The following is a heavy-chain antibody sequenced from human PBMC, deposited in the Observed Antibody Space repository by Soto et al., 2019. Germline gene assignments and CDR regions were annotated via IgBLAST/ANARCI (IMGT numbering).Heavy chain of an antibody. CDR3: SSDRPQVAGFMEARN. D-gene: IGHD3-3*01. V-gene: IGHV1-18*01. CDR2: ISAYNGNT. Sequence: QVQLVQSGAVVKKPGASVKVSCKASGYTFTSYGISWVRQAPGQGLEWMGWISAYNGNTNYAQKLQGRVTKTTDTSTSTAYMELRSLTSDDTAVYYCSSDRPQVAGFMEARNWGQGTLVTVSS. J-gene: IGHJ1*01. CDR1: GYTFTSYG.